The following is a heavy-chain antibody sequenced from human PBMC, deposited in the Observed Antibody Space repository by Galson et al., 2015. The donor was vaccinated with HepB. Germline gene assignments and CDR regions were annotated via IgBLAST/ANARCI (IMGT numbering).Heavy chain of an antibody. CDR3: AREELGGGTGPDY. Sequence: SLRLSCAASGFTFSSYSMNWVRQAPGKGLEWVSSISSSSSYIYYADSVKGRFTISRDNAKNSLYLQMNSLRAEDTAVYFCAREELGGGTGPDYWGQGTLVTVSS. CDR1: GFTFSSYS. D-gene: IGHD1-7*01. J-gene: IGHJ4*02. V-gene: IGHV3-21*01. CDR2: ISSSSSYI.